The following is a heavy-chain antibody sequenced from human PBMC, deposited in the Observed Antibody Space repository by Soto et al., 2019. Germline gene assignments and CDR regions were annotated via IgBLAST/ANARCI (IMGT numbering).Heavy chain of an antibody. D-gene: IGHD3-3*01. Sequence: QVQLVESGGGVVQPGRSLRLSCAASGFTFSSYGMHWVRQAPGKGLEWVAGIWYDGSNKSYADSVKGRITISRDNSKNTVYVQMNRLRAQDTAVYYCASARKVRFVEWSEFQHWGQGTLVTVSS. J-gene: IGHJ1*01. CDR2: IWYDGSNK. CDR1: GFTFSSYG. V-gene: IGHV3-33*01. CDR3: ASARKVRFVEWSEFQH.